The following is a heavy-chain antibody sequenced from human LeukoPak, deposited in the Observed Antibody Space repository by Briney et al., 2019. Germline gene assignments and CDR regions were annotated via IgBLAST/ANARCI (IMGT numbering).Heavy chain of an antibody. J-gene: IGHJ4*02. Sequence: GESLKISCQGSGYRYSNYCFGWVRQMPGKGLEWMTIIYPGDSETRYSPSFQGQVTISADKSIGTMYLQWSSLKASDTAMYYCARALRTGQGDYVPVLWGQGTLVIVSS. CDR2: IYPGDSET. V-gene: IGHV5-51*01. CDR1: GYRYSNYC. CDR3: ARALRTGQGDYVPVL. D-gene: IGHD4-17*01.